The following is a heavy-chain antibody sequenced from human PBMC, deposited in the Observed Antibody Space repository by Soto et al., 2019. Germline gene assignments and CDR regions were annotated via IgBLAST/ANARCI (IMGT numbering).Heavy chain of an antibody. CDR1: GGTFSSYA. D-gene: IGHD6-13*01. CDR3: ARGGPGASIAAAAQAYYY. J-gene: IGHJ4*02. CDR2: IIPIFGTA. V-gene: IGHV1-69*01. Sequence: QVQLVQSGAEVKKPGSSVKVSCKASGGTFSSYAISWVRQAPGQGLEWMGGIIPIFGTANYAQKFQGRVTITADESTSTAYMELSSLRSEDTAVYYCARGGPGASIAAAAQAYYYWGQGTLVTVSS.